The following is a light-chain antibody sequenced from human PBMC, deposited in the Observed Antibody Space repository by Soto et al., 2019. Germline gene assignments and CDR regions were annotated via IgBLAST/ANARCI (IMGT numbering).Light chain of an antibody. CDR2: GAS. CDR3: QQYNNWPPYT. Sequence: EIVTTQSPATLSVSPGERATLSCRASQSVRSNLAWYQQKPGQAPRLLIYGASTRATGIPARFSGSGSGTEFTLTISSLHSEDFAVYYCQQYNNWPPYTFGQGTKLEIK. V-gene: IGKV3-15*01. J-gene: IGKJ2*01. CDR1: QSVRSN.